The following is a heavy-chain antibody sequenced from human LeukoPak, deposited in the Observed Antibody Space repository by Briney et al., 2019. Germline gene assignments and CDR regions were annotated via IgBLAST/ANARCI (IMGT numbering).Heavy chain of an antibody. Sequence: SQTLSLTCTVSGGSISGYYWSWIRQPPGKGLEWIGYTYYSGSTYYNPSLKSRVTISVDTSKNQFSLKLNSVTAADTAVYYCARDEMGDVWGQGTTVTVSS. CDR2: TYYSGST. CDR3: ARDEMGDV. CDR1: GGSISGYY. J-gene: IGHJ6*02. V-gene: IGHV4-59*01. D-gene: IGHD2-8*01.